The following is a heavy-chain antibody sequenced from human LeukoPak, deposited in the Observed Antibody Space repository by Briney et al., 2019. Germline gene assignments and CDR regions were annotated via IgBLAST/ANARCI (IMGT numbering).Heavy chain of an antibody. D-gene: IGHD5-18*01. CDR3: AKALGTYGYMRFDF. CDR2: INGGGDTT. Sequence: GGSLRLSCAASGFTFVSYAMTWVRQAPGKGLEWVSAINGGGDTTYCADSVKGRFTISRDKSKNTMYLQMNSMRAEDTALYYCAKALGTYGYMRFDFWGQGTLVTVSS. V-gene: IGHV3-23*01. CDR1: GFTFVSYA. J-gene: IGHJ4*02.